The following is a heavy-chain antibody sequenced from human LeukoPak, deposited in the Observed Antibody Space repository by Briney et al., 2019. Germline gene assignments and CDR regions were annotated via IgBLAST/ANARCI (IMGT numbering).Heavy chain of an antibody. D-gene: IGHD3-3*01. Sequence: GASVKVSCKASGGTFSSYAISWVRQAPGQGLEWMGGIIPIFGTANYAQKFQGRVTITADESPSTAYMALSSLRSEDTAVYFCARGIVRFGVVTAYDYWGQGTLVTVSS. J-gene: IGHJ4*02. CDR2: IIPIFGTA. CDR3: ARGIVRFGVVTAYDY. V-gene: IGHV1-69*13. CDR1: GGTFSSYA.